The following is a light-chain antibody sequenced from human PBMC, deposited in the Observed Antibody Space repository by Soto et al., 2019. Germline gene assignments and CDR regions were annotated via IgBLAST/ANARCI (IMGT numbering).Light chain of an antibody. Sequence: QSVLTQPPSVSAAPGQKITISCSGSNSNVGNNFVSCYQHLPGTAPKLLIYDTNKRPSGIPDRFSGSKSGTSATLGITGLQTGDEADYFCGTWDYSLSAVVFGGGTKVTVL. CDR2: DTN. J-gene: IGLJ2*01. CDR1: NSNVGNNF. CDR3: GTWDYSLSAVV. V-gene: IGLV1-51*01.